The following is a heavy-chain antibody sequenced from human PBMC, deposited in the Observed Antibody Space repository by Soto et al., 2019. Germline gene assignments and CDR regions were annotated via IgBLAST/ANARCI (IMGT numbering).Heavy chain of an antibody. CDR2: INISGGSI. CDR3: AKFYGGKSAHTYTIDP. V-gene: IGHV3-23*01. Sequence: PGGSLRLSCAASGFTFSTYAMSWVRQAPGKGLEWVSTINISGGSIYYADSVKGRFTISRDNSKNTLYLQMNSLRPEDTAVYYCAKFYGGKSAHTYTIDPWGQGTLVTVSS. D-gene: IGHD2-15*01. CDR1: GFTFSTYA. J-gene: IGHJ5*02.